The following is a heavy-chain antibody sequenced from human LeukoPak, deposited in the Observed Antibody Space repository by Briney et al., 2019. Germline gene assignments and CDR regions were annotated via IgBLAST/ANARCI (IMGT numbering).Heavy chain of an antibody. D-gene: IGHD5/OR15-5a*01. CDR1: GFTLSSYA. CDR2: ISGSGGST. J-gene: IGHJ1*01. CDR3: AKLPHSIYEKYFQH. Sequence: SGGSLRLSCAASGFTLSSYAMSWVRQALGKGLEWVSAISGSGGSTYYADSVKGRFTISRDNSKNTLYLQMNSLRAEDTAVYYCAKLPHSIYEKYFQHWGQGTLVTVSS. V-gene: IGHV3-23*01.